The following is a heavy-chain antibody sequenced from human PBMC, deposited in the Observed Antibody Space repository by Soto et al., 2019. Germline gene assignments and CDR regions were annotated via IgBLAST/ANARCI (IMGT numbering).Heavy chain of an antibody. Sequence: SQTLSLTCAISGDSVSSNSAAWNWIRQPPSRGLEWLGRTYYRSKWYNDYAVSVKSRITINPDTSKNQFSLQLNSVTPEDTAVYYCARDPSTYYYDSSGPFFDYWGQGTLVTVSS. V-gene: IGHV6-1*01. J-gene: IGHJ4*02. D-gene: IGHD3-22*01. CDR2: TYYRSKWYN. CDR1: GDSVSSNSAA. CDR3: ARDPSTYYYDSSGPFFDY.